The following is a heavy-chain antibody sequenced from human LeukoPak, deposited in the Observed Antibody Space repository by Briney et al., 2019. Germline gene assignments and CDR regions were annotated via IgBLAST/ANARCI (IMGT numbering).Heavy chain of an antibody. CDR1: GFTFSDYY. Sequence: GGSLRLSCAASGFTFSDYYMSWIRQAPGKGLEWVSAISGSGGSTYYADSVKGRFTISRDNSKNTLYLQMNSLRAEDTAVYYCAKDSPRPYDLEYYFDYWGQGTLVTVSS. CDR2: ISGSGGST. CDR3: AKDSPRPYDLEYYFDY. J-gene: IGHJ4*02. V-gene: IGHV3-23*01. D-gene: IGHD1-1*01.